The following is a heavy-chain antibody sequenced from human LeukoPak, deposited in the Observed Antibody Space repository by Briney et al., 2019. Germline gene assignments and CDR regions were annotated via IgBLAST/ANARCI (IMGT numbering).Heavy chain of an antibody. J-gene: IGHJ4*02. D-gene: IGHD3-3*01. CDR3: ARGGVGLRFLE. Sequence: GGSLRLSCAASGFTFSSYVMHWVRQAPGKGLEWVAVIWYDGSNKYYADSVKGRFTISRDNSKNTLYLQMNSLRAEDTAVYYCARGGVGLRFLEWGQGTLVTVSS. CDR1: GFTFSSYV. CDR2: IWYDGSNK. V-gene: IGHV3-33*01.